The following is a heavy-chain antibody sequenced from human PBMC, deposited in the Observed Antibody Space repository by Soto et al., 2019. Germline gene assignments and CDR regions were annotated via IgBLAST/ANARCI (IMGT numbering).Heavy chain of an antibody. Sequence: QVQVVQSGAEVKKPGASVKVSCKASGYRFSTYSMHWVRQAPGQGLEWMGWINGANGNTRYSQKFKDRVSISRYTPASTGDMELSSLRSEDTAVYYCARGKGMKENYYYHGMDVWGPGTTVIVSS. CDR3: ARGKGMKENYYYHGMDV. V-gene: IGHV1-3*01. J-gene: IGHJ6*02. CDR1: GYRFSTYS. CDR2: INGANGNT.